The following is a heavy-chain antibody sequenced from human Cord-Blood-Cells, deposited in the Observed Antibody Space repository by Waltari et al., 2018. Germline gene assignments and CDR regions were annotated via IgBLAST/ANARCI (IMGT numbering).Heavy chain of an antibody. CDR2: INHSGST. Sequence: LTCAVYGGSFSGYYWSWIRQPPGKGLEWIGEINHSGSTNYNPSLKSRVTISVDTSKNQFSLTLSSVTAADTAVYYCARAGYRDYSKIFDYWGQGTLVTVSS. V-gene: IGHV4-34*01. CDR1: GGSFSGYY. CDR3: ARAGYRDYSKIFDY. D-gene: IGHD4-4*01. J-gene: IGHJ4*02.